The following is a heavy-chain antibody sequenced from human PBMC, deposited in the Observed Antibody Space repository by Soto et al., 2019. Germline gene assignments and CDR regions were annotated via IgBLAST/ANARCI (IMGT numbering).Heavy chain of an antibody. CDR1: GFTFSSYA. CDR3: ARPGGAYGDQSDYFDY. Sequence: QVQLVESGGGVVQPGRSLRLSCAASGFTFSSYAMHWVRQAPGKGLEWVAVISYDGSNKYYADSVKSRFTISRDNSKNXLNLQLNSLRAEDTAVYYCARPGGAYGDQSDYFDYWGQGTVVTVSS. J-gene: IGHJ4*02. CDR2: ISYDGSNK. D-gene: IGHD4-17*01. V-gene: IGHV3-30-3*01.